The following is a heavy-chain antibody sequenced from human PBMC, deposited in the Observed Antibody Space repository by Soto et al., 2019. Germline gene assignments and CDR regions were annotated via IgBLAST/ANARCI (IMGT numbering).Heavy chain of an antibody. J-gene: IGHJ4*02. D-gene: IGHD6-13*01. V-gene: IGHV4-59*01. CDR3: ARRVIAAAGDYFDY. Sequence: SETLSLTCTVSGGSISSYYWSWIRQPPGKGLEWIGYIYYSGSTNYNPSLKSRVTISVDTSKNQFSLKLSSVTAADTAVYYCARRVIAAAGDYFDYWGQGTLVTVS. CDR2: IYYSGST. CDR1: GGSISSYY.